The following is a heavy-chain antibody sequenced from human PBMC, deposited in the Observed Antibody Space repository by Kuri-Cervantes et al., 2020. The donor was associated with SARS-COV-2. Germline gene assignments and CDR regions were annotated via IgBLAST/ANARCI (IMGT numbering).Heavy chain of an antibody. CDR1: GDSVSSKIAA. J-gene: IGHJ5*02. CDR2: TYYRSKWYD. V-gene: IGHV6-1*01. Sequence: SCAISGDSVSSKIAAWNWIRQSPSRGLEWLGRTYYRSKWYDDYVVPVKSRISINPDTSKNQFSLHLNSVTPEDTAVYYCARGTNWPPDGWFDPWGQGTLVTVSS. CDR3: ARGTNWPPDGWFDP. D-gene: IGHD7-27*01.